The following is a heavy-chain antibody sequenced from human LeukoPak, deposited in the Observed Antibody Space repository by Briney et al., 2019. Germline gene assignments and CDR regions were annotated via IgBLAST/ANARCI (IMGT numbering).Heavy chain of an antibody. J-gene: IGHJ4*02. V-gene: IGHV3-7*01. CDR1: GFRFNTYW. CDR2: IKQDGNEK. Sequence: GGSLRLSCAASGFRFNTYWMSWVRQAPGKGLEWVANIKQDGNEKYYADSVEGRFTISRDNGKNSLDLQMNSLRADDTAVYYCARDTLGEGEDANYAVYYFDYWGQGTVVTVSS. D-gene: IGHD4/OR15-4a*01. CDR3: ARDTLGEGEDANYAVYYFDY.